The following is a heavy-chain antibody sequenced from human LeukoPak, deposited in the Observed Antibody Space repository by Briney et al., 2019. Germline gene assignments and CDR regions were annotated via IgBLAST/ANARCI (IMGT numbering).Heavy chain of an antibody. V-gene: IGHV1-18*01. CDR3: ARVGIFGVVIPSYYFDY. J-gene: IGHJ4*02. CDR1: GYTFTSYG. CDR2: ISANNGDT. D-gene: IGHD3-3*01. Sequence: AASVKVSCTASGYTFTSYGISWVRQAPGQGLEWMGWISANNGDTDYPPKLQDRVTMTTDTYTSTAYMELRSLRSDDTAMYYCARVGIFGVVIPSYYFDYWGQGTLVTVSS.